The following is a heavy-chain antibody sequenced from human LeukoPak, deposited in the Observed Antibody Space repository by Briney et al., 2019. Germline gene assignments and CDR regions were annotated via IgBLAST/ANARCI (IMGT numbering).Heavy chain of an antibody. CDR1: GFTFSSYG. CDR2: IRYDGSNK. J-gene: IGHJ3*02. V-gene: IGHV3-30*02. Sequence: GGSLRLSCAASGFTFSSYGMHRVRQAPGKGLEWVAFIRYDGSNKYYADSVKGRFTISRDNSKNTLYLQMNSLRAEDTAVYYCAKDITMVRGVSHAFDIWGQGTMVTVSS. CDR3: AKDITMVRGVSHAFDI. D-gene: IGHD3-10*01.